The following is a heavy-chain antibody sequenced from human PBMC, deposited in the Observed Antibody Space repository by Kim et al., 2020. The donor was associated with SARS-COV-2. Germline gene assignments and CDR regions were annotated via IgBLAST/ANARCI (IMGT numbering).Heavy chain of an antibody. D-gene: IGHD1-26*01. Sequence: GGSLRLSCAASGFTFSRYNMNWVRQAPGKGLEWISSIDTSGTYTYYAGSVKGRFTISRDNAKNSLFLQLNSLKVEDTALYYCAKDGGSYRDYWGQGTLVTVSS. CDR1: GFTFSRYN. CDR3: AKDGGSYRDY. J-gene: IGHJ4*02. CDR2: IDTSGTYT. V-gene: IGHV3-21*01.